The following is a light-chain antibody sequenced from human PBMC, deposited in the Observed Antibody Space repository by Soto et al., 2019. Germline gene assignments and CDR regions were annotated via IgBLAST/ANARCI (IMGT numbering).Light chain of an antibody. CDR2: GAS. J-gene: IGKJ4*01. V-gene: IGKV1-12*01. Sequence: IQMTQSPSSVSASVGDSVTITCRASQVISSCLAWYQVKPGKAPKLLIYGASNRESGVPSRFSASESGTLFTLTINSLQPEDFSTYYCQQASSFPLTFGGGTTVEI. CDR1: QVISSC. CDR3: QQASSFPLT.